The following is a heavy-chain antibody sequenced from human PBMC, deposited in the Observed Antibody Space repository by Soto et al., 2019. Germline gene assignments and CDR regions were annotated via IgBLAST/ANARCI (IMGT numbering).Heavy chain of an antibody. V-gene: IGHV3-30-3*01. CDR1: GFTFSSYA. D-gene: IGHD3-3*01. CDR2: ISYDGSNK. CDR3: ARDTRSYYYYGMDV. Sequence: GGSLRLSCAASGFTFSSYAMHWVRQAPGKGLEWVAVISYDGSNKYYADSVKGRFTISRDNSKNTLYLQMNSLRAEDTAVYYCARDTRSYYYYGMDVWGQGTTVTVSS. J-gene: IGHJ6*02.